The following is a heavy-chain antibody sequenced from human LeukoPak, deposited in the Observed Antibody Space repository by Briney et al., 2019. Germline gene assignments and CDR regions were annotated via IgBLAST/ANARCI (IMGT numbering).Heavy chain of an antibody. V-gene: IGHV5-51*01. CDR2: IYPGDSDT. J-gene: IGHJ4*02. CDR1: GYSFTSYW. D-gene: IGHD6-19*01. CDR3: ARVRGLVARGYYFDY. Sequence: GESLKISCKGSGYSFTSYWIGWVRQMPGKGLEWMGIIYPGDSDTRYSPSFQGQVTISADKSINTAYLQRSSLKASDTAMYYCARVRGLVARGYYFDYCGQGTLVTVSS.